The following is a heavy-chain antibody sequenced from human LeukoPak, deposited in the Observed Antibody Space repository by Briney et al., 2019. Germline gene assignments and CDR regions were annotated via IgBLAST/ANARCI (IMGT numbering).Heavy chain of an antibody. Sequence: GGSLRLSCAAFGFTFSSYGMHWVRQTPGKGLDWVAFIRHDGSYQQYADSVKGRLTVSRDNSKDMVYLQMNSLRTEDTAVYYCAKNRDSSDYPRDFDFWGQGTLVTVSS. J-gene: IGHJ4*02. D-gene: IGHD3-22*01. CDR1: GFTFSSYG. CDR3: AKNRDSSDYPRDFDF. CDR2: IRHDGSYQ. V-gene: IGHV3-30*02.